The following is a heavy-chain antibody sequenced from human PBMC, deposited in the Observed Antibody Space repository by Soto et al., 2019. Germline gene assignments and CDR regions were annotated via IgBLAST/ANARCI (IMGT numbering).Heavy chain of an antibody. V-gene: IGHV1-2*04. D-gene: IGHD6-19*01. CDR3: ARDRIAVAGRLGLDY. Sequence: AASVKVSCKASGYTFTGYYMHWVRQAPGQGLEWMGWINPNSGGTNYAQKFQGWVTMTRDTSISTAYMELSRLRSDDTAVYYCARDRIAVAGRLGLDYWGQGTLVTVSS. J-gene: IGHJ4*02. CDR1: GYTFTGYY. CDR2: INPNSGGT.